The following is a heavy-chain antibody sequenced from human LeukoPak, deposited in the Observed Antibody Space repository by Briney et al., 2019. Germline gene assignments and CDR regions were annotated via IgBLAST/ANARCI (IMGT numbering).Heavy chain of an antibody. J-gene: IGHJ4*02. D-gene: IGHD6-13*01. CDR1: GFTFSSYA. V-gene: IGHV3-23*01. Sequence: GGSPRLSCAASGFTFSSYAMSWVRQAPGKGLEWVSAISGSGGSTYYADSVKGRFTISRDNSKNTLYLQMNSLRAEDTAVYYCAKDLTAASNTRDYWGQGTVVTVSS. CDR2: ISGSGGST. CDR3: AKDLTAASNTRDY.